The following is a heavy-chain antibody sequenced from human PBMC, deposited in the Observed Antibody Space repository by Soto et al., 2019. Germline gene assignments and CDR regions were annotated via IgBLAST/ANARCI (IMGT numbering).Heavy chain of an antibody. J-gene: IGHJ4*02. CDR3: ARQTGVFGHYFDY. CDR2: IYYNGNT. CDR1: GGSISSSSYY. V-gene: IGHV4-39*01. Sequence: QLRLQEAGPGLVKPSETLSLTCTVSGGSISSSSYYWGWIRQPPGKGPEWIGAIYYNGNTYYNPSLKSRVTMSVETSKNQFSLKVSSATAADTAMYYCARQTGVFGHYFDYWGQGTLVTVSS. D-gene: IGHD3-16*01.